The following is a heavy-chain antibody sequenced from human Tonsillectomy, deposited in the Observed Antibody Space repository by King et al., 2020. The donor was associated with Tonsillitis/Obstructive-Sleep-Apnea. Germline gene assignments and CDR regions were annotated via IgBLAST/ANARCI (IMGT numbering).Heavy chain of an antibody. V-gene: IGHV3-53*01. CDR1: GFTFSSNH. CDR2: IYSGVNT. CDR3: ARDARGDYGDYVGFDY. D-gene: IGHD4-17*01. Sequence: VQLVESGGGLIQPGGSLRLSCAASGFTFSSNHMNWVRQAPGKGLEWVSVIYSGVNTYYADSVKGRFTISRDNSKNTVYLQMNSLRVEDTAVYCCARDARGDYGDYVGFDYWGQGTLVTVSS. J-gene: IGHJ4*02.